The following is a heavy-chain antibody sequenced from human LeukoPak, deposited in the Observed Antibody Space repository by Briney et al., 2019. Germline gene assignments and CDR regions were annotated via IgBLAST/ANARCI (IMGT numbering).Heavy chain of an antibody. CDR3: ARAAYASGPDY. CDR1: GFTFSGYS. Sequence: PGGSLRLSCAASGFTFSGYSMNWVRQAPGKGLEWVSCISPSGSAIHYADSVKGRFTISRDNAKNSLFLQMNSLRDDDTAVYYCARAAYASGPDYWGQGTLVTVSS. J-gene: IGHJ4*02. V-gene: IGHV3-48*02. CDR2: ISPSGSAI. D-gene: IGHD6-25*01.